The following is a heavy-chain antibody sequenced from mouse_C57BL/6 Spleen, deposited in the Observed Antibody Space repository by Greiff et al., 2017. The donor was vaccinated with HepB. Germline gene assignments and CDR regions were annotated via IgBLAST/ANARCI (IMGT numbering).Heavy chain of an antibody. CDR3: ASGLSTGTRFAY. V-gene: IGHV2-6*01. CDR2: IWGVGST. CDR1: GFSLTSYG. D-gene: IGHD4-1*02. J-gene: IGHJ3*01. Sequence: VKLVESGPGLVAPSQSLSITCTVSGFSLTSYGVDWVRQSPGKGLEWLGVIWGVGSTNYNSALKSRLSISKDNSKSQVFLKMNSLQTDDTAMYYCASGLSTGTRFAYWGQGTLVTVSA.